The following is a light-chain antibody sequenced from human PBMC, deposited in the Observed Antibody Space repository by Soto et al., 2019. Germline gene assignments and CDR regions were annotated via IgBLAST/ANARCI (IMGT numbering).Light chain of an antibody. CDR1: QSVSSSY. CDR3: QQYGSSPPWT. V-gene: IGKV3-20*01. CDR2: GAS. Sequence: EIELTQSPGTLSLSPGERATLSCRAIQSVSSSYLAWYQQIPGQAPRLLIYGASTRATGIPDRFSGSGSGTDFTLTISRLEPEDFAVYYCQQYGSSPPWTFGQGTKVDIK. J-gene: IGKJ1*01.